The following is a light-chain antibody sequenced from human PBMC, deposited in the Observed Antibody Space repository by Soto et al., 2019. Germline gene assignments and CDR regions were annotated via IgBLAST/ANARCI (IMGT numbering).Light chain of an antibody. CDR1: SSNIESNF. J-gene: IGLJ2*01. CDR2: RNN. V-gene: IGLV1-47*01. CDR3: TVWEDSRRGRL. Sequence: QSVLTQPPSASGTPGQRVTISCSGSSSNIESNFVYWYQQFPGTAPRLLIYRNNQRPSGVPDRFSGSKSGTSASLAISALRSEDEADDDCTVWEDSRRGRLFGGGTKLTVL.